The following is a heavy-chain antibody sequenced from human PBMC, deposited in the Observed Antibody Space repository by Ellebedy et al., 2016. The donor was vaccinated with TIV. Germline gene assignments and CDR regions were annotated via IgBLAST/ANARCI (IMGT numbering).Heavy chain of an antibody. J-gene: IGHJ4*02. D-gene: IGHD5-18*01. CDR2: IYYSGST. Sequence: SQTLSLTCGVYGASLNGYSWNWIRQSPGKGLEWIGSIYYSGSTYYNPSLKSRVTISIDTSKNQFSLQLSSVTAADTAVYYCARHRRNNYGYFAAPRKYYFESWGQGTLVTVSS. V-gene: IGHV4-30-2*03. CDR1: GASLNGYS. CDR3: ARHRRNNYGYFAAPRKYYFES.